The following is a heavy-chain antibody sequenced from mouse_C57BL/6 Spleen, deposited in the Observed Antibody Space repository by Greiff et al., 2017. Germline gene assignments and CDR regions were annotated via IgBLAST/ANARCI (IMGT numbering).Heavy chain of an antibody. J-gene: IGHJ4*01. D-gene: IGHD2-4*01. Sequence: EVKLVESGGGLVKPGGSLKLSCAASGFTFSDYGMHWVRQAPEKGLEWVAYISSGSSTIYYADTVKGRFTISRDNAKNTLFLQMTSLRSEDTAMYYCAKGLRTSYYYAMDYWGQGTSVTVSS. CDR2: ISSGSSTI. CDR1: GFTFSDYG. CDR3: AKGLRTSYYYAMDY. V-gene: IGHV5-17*01.